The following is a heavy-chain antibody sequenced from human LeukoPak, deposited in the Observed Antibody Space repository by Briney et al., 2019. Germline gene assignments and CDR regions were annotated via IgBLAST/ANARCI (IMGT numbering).Heavy chain of an antibody. CDR1: GGSISSYY. V-gene: IGHV4-59*08. D-gene: IGHD6-19*01. CDR3: ARAVSGRFDY. Sequence: SETLSLTCTVSGGSISSYYWSWIRQPPGKGLEWIGYIYYSGSTNYNPSLKSRVTISVDTSKNQFSLKLSSVTAADTAIYYCARAVSGRFDYWGQGTLVTVSS. CDR2: IYYSGST. J-gene: IGHJ4*02.